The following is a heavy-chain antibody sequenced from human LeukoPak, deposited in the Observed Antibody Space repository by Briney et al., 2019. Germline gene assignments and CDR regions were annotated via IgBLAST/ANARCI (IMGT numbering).Heavy chain of an antibody. V-gene: IGHV1-69*04. J-gene: IGHJ4*02. CDR1: GGTFSSYA. D-gene: IGHD4-23*01. CDR3: ATAVVTHAQMDD. CDR2: IIPILGIA. Sequence: ASVKVSCKASGGTFSSYAISWVRQAPGQGLEWMGRIIPILGIANYAQKFQGRVTITADKSTSTAYMELSSLRSEDTAVYYCATAVVTHAQMDDWGQGTLVTVSS.